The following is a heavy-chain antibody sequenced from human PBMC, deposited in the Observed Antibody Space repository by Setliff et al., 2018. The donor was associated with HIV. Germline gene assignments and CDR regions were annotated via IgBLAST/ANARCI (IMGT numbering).Heavy chain of an antibody. J-gene: IGHJ4*02. CDR1: GFTFSSYT. Sequence: GGSLRLSCAASGFTFSSYTLHWVRQAPGKGLEWVALISYEGSNKYYADSVRGRFTISRDDSRNTLYLQMNSLRADDTAVYYCARERLAYYDFWSGYPPFDYWGQGTLVTVSS. V-gene: IGHV3-30*04. D-gene: IGHD3-3*01. CDR2: ISYEGSNK. CDR3: ARERLAYYDFWSGYPPFDY.